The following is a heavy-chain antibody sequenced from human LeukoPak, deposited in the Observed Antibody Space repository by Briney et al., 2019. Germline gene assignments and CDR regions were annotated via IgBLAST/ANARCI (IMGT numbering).Heavy chain of an antibody. CDR2: IYSGGST. J-gene: IGHJ6*02. V-gene: IGHV3-53*01. CDR1: GFTVSSNY. D-gene: IGHD2-15*01. CDR3: ARDHGLYCSGGSCYFEPYYYGMDV. Sequence: GSLRLSCAASGFTVSSNYMNWVRQAPGKGLEWVSVIYSGGSTYYADSVKGRFTISRDNSKNTLYLQMNSLRAEDTAVYYCARDHGLYCSGGSCYFEPYYYGMDVWGQGTTVTVSS.